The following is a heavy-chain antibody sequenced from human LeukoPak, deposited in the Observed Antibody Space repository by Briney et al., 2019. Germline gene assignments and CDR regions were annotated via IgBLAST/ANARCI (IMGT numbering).Heavy chain of an antibody. D-gene: IGHD3-22*01. Sequence: PSETLSLTCTVSGGSISSYYWSWIRQPPGKGLEWLGYIYYSGSTNYNPTLKSRVTISVDTSKNQFSLKLSSVTAADTAVYYCARASPPYYYDSSGYYPGAFDIWGQGTMVTVSS. CDR1: GGSISSYY. CDR3: ARASPPYYYDSSGYYPGAFDI. CDR2: IYYSGST. V-gene: IGHV4-59*01. J-gene: IGHJ3*02.